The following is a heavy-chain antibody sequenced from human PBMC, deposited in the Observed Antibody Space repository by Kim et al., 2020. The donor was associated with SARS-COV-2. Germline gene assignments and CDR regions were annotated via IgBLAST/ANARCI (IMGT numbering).Heavy chain of an antibody. J-gene: IGHJ4*02. Sequence: ASVKVSCKASGYTFTTYALNWVRQAPGQGLEWMGWINTNTGKSTYARDFTGQFVFSLNTSVSTAYLQLSSLKAEDTAVYYCARGKKKDSGYALDYWGQGTLVTVSS. CDR2: INTNTGKS. CDR3: ARGKKKDSGYALDY. CDR1: GYTFTTYA. D-gene: IGHD5-12*01. V-gene: IGHV7-4-1*02.